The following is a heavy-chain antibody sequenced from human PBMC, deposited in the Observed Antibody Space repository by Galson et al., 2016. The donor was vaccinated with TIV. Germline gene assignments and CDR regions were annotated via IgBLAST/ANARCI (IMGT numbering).Heavy chain of an antibody. J-gene: IGHJ4*02. Sequence: SVKVSCKASGHTFTSYDMNWVRQAPGQGLEWMGWMNPNRGNTGYTQKFQGRVTMTRDTSVSTAYMELTNLRSEDTAVYFCAQLVRKCGMTRCYGDHVDYWGQGTLVTVSS. V-gene: IGHV1-8*01. CDR3: AQLVRKCGMTRCYGDHVDY. CDR1: GHTFTSYD. D-gene: IGHD2-2*01. CDR2: MNPNRGNT.